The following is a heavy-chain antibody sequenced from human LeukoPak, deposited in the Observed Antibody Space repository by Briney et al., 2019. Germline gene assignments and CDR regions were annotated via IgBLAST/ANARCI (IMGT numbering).Heavy chain of an antibody. V-gene: IGHV3-23*01. CDR2: ISGSGGST. D-gene: IGHD2-21*02. CDR3: AKGRPPRSANCWDY. J-gene: IGHJ4*02. CDR1: GFTFTSYS. Sequence: GGSLRLSCAASGFTFTSYSMNWVRQAPGKGLEWVSAISGSGGSTYYADSVKGRFTISRDNSKNTLYLQMNSLRAEDTAVYYCAKGRPPRSANCWDYWGQGTLVTVSS.